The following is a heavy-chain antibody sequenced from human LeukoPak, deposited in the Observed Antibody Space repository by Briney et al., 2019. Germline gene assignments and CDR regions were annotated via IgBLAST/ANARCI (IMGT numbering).Heavy chain of an antibody. CDR3: ATQLSGSYIDY. Sequence: GGSLRLSCAASGFTFSSYSMNWIRQAPGKGLEWVSYISSSGSTIYYADSVKGRFTISRDNAKNSLYLQMNSLRAEDTAVYYCATQLSGSYIDYWGQGTLVTVSS. J-gene: IGHJ4*02. CDR1: GFTFSSYS. D-gene: IGHD3-10*01. V-gene: IGHV3-48*04. CDR2: ISSSGSTI.